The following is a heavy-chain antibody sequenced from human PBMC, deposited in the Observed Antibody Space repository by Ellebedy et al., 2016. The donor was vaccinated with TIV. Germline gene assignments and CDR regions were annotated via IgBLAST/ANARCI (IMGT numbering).Heavy chain of an antibody. J-gene: IGHJ6*02. CDR3: AKAMRSGEGYGMDV. CDR1: GFTFSSYG. Sequence: GGSLRLSCAASGFTFSSYGMHWVRQAPGKGLEWVAVISYDGSNTYYADSVKGRFTISRDNSKNTLYLQMKSLRAEDMAVYYCAKAMRSGEGYGMDVWGQGTTVTVSS. V-gene: IGHV3-30*18. CDR2: ISYDGSNT. D-gene: IGHD3-10*01.